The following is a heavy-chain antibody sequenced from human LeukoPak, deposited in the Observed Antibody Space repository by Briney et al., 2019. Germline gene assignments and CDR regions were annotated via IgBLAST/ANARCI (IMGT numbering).Heavy chain of an antibody. CDR2: ISYDGSNK. CDR3: AGGYSYGPVDY. Sequence: GGSLRLSCAASGFTFSSYAMHWVRQAPGKGLEWVAVISYDGSNKYYADSVKGRFTISRDDSKNTLYLQMNSLRAEDTAVYYCAGGYSYGPVDYWGQGTLVTVSS. D-gene: IGHD5-18*01. V-gene: IGHV3-30-3*01. J-gene: IGHJ4*02. CDR1: GFTFSSYA.